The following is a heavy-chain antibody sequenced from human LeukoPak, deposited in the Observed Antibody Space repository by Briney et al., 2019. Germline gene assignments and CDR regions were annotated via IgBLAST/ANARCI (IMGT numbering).Heavy chain of an antibody. CDR2: ISSSGLTI. CDR1: GFTFSSFE. Sequence: GGSLRLSCTASGFTFSSFEMCWVRQTPGKGLEWVSYISSSGLTIYYADSVKGRFTISRDNAKNSLYLQMNSLRVEDTAVYYCVRIEGGVRGLSPDYWGQGTLVIVAS. CDR3: VRIEGGVRGLSPDY. J-gene: IGHJ4*02. D-gene: IGHD3-10*01. V-gene: IGHV3-48*03.